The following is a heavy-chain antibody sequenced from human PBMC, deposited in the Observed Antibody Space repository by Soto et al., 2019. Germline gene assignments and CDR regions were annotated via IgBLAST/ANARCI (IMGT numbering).Heavy chain of an antibody. CDR3: AGGSPGRPTVTSDGMDV. Sequence: APVKVSCKASGRPFRSYAISWVRQAPGQGLEWRGGSSSICGTANYAQKCQGRVTISVDESTSTAYRELHSLRSEDTAVYYCAGGSPGRPTVTSDGMDVWGKGTTVTVSS. CDR1: GRPFRSYA. CDR2: SSSICGTA. J-gene: IGHJ6*04. D-gene: IGHD4-4*01. V-gene: IGHV1-69*13.